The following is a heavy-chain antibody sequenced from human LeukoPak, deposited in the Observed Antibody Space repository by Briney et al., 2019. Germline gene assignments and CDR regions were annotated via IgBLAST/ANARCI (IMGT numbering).Heavy chain of an antibody. CDR2: INHSGST. CDR1: GGSFSGYY. V-gene: IGHV4-34*01. D-gene: IGHD2-2*02. Sequence: SGTLSLTCAVYGGSFSGYYWSWIRQPPGKGLEWIGKINHSGSTNYNPSLKSRVTISVDTSKNQFSLKLSSVTAADTAVYYCARIGGYCSSTSCYTAYYYYYYMDVWGKGTTVTVSS. J-gene: IGHJ6*03. CDR3: ARIGGYCSSTSCYTAYYYYYYMDV.